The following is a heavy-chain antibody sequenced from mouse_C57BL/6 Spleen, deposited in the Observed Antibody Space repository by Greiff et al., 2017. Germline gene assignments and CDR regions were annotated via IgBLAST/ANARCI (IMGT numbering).Heavy chain of an antibody. D-gene: IGHD2-1*01. J-gene: IGHJ4*01. V-gene: IGHV1-18*01. CDR3: ARNLYYGNLYYYAMYY. Sequence: EVQLQQSGPELVKPGASVKIPCKASGYTFTDYNMDWVKQSHGKSLEWIGDINPNNGGTIYNQKFKGKATLTVDKSSSTAYMELRSLTSEDTAVYYCARNLYYGNLYYYAMYYWGQGTSVTGSS. CDR1: GYTFTDYN. CDR2: INPNNGGT.